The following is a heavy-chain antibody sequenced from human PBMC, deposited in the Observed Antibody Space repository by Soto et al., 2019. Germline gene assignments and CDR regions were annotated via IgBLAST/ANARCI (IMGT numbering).Heavy chain of an antibody. V-gene: IGHV3-53*02. CDR2: IYSNGDT. CDR3: ARKSDSSPVPEADGV. D-gene: IGHD2-8*01. CDR1: GFSVGSNY. Sequence: EVQLVETGGGLIQPGGSLRLSCAASGFSVGSNYMTWVRQSPGKGLEWVSLIYSNGDTDYADSVKGRFSISRDNFKNTLYLQMNNLRAEETAVYHCARKSDSSPVPEADGVWGRGTLVTVSS. J-gene: IGHJ4*02.